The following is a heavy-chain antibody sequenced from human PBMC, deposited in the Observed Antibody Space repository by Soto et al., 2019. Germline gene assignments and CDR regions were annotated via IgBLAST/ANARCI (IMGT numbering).Heavy chain of an antibody. Sequence: QVQLVQSGAEVKKPGSSVKVSCKASGGTFSSYTISWVRQAPGQGLEGMGRIIPILGIANYAQKFQGRVTITADKSTSTAYLELRSLRSEDTSVYYCAREVGPSGLYHDTYFDSWGQGTLVTVSS. V-gene: IGHV1-69*08. CDR2: IIPILGIA. CDR1: GGTFSSYT. J-gene: IGHJ4*02. CDR3: AREVGPSGLYHDTYFDS. D-gene: IGHD6-19*01.